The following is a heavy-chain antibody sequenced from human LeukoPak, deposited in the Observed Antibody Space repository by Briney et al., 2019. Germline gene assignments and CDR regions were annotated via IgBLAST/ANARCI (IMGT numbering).Heavy chain of an antibody. V-gene: IGHV3-33*01. CDR3: ARYIVAAIGAFDY. CDR1: GFTFSSYG. D-gene: IGHD5-12*01. J-gene: IGHJ4*02. CDR2: IWYDGSNK. Sequence: PGRSLRLSCAASGFTFSSYGMHWVRQAPGRGLEWVAVIWYDGSNKYYADSVKGRFTSSRDNSKNTLYLQMNSLRAEDTAIYYCARYIVAAIGAFDYWGQGTLVTVSS.